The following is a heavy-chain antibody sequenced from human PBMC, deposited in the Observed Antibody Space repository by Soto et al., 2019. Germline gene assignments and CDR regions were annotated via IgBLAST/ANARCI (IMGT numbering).Heavy chain of an antibody. V-gene: IGHV4-31*03. CDR3: ARDPAATLDRHYFDY. CDR1: GVSVIGGGHY. CDR2: IYHSGGG. Sequence: SETLSLTCSVSGVSVIGGGHYWNWIRQFPGKGLEWIGYIYHSGGGYYNPSLKSRASMSVDTSKNEFSLRLASVTAADTAVYFCARDPAATLDRHYFDYWGQGALVTVSS. J-gene: IGHJ4*02.